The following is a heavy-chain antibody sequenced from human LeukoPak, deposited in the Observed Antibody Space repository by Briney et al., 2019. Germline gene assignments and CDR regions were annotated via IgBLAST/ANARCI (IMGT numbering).Heavy chain of an antibody. D-gene: IGHD7-27*01. J-gene: IGHJ4*02. V-gene: IGHV3-23*01. CDR2: IRGSGDST. CDR3: ARGDWGMYYFDY. CDR1: GFSFSSYV. Sequence: GGSLRLSCAASGFSFSSYVMSWVRQAPGKGLEWVSAIRGSGDSTYYADSVKGRFTISRDNSRNTLNLQMNSLRAEDTAVYYCARGDWGMYYFDYWGQGTLVTVSS.